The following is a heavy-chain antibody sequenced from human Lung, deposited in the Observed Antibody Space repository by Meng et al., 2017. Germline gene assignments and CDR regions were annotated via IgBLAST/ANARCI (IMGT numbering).Heavy chain of an antibody. D-gene: IGHD2-15*01. Sequence: QVQLVQSGGEVKKPGASVKGSCKASGNIFTRYGSTWVRQAPGQGLEWMGWISGYNGNTNYAQKLQGRVTMTTDTSTSTAYMELRSLRSDDTAVYYCARAEEEYCSGGSCPNFDFWGQGTLVTVSS. CDR2: ISGYNGNT. V-gene: IGHV1-18*01. J-gene: IGHJ4*02. CDR3: ARAEEEYCSGGSCPNFDF. CDR1: GNIFTRYG.